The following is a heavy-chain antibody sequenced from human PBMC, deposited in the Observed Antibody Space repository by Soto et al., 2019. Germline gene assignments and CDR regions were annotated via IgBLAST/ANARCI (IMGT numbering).Heavy chain of an antibody. CDR1: GYTFTSYG. CDR3: ARVFLPHYSGYDSGYYYGMDV. CDR2: ISAYNGNT. Sequence: QVQLVQSGAEVKKPGASVKVSCKASGYTFTSYGISWVRQAPGQGLEWMGWISAYNGNTNYAQKLQGRVTMTTDTSPSTAYMELRSLRSDDTAVYYCARVFLPHYSGYDSGYYYGMDVWGQGTTVTVSS. V-gene: IGHV1-18*01. D-gene: IGHD5-12*01. J-gene: IGHJ6*02.